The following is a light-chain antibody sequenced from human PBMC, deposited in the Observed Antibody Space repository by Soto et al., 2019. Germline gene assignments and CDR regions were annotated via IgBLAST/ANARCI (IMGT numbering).Light chain of an antibody. CDR2: GNS. V-gene: IGLV1-40*01. CDR1: SSNIGAGYD. CDR3: SSYGGGNTVV. J-gene: IGLJ2*01. Sequence: QSVLTQPPSVSGAPGQRVTISCTGSSSNIGAGYDVHWYQQLPGTAPKLLIYGNSNRPSGVPDRFSGSKSGTSASLAITGLQAEDEADYYCSSYGGGNTVVFGGGTKLTVL.